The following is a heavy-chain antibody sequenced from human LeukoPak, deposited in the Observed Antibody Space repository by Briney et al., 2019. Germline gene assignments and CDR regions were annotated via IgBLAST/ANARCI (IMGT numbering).Heavy chain of an antibody. CDR1: GFTFSAYG. Sequence: GGSLRLSCAASGFTFSAYGMHWVRQAPGKGLEWVAAISYDGSNKYHADSVKGRFTISRDNSKNTLYLQMNSLRAEDTAVYYCAKDRSYGGNPQDAFDIWGQGTLVTVSS. J-gene: IGHJ3*02. CDR3: AKDRSYGGNPQDAFDI. CDR2: ISYDGSNK. D-gene: IGHD4-23*01. V-gene: IGHV3-30*18.